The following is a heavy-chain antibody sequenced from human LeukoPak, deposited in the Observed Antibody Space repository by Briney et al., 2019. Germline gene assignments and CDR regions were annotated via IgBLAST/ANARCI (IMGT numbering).Heavy chain of an antibody. Sequence: ASVKVSCKASGYTSTSYAMNWVRQAPGQGLEWMGWINTNTGNPTYAQGFTGRFVFSLDTSVSTAYLQISSLKAEDTAVYYCARDLVQPLLLFGDAFDIWGQGTMVTVSS. CDR3: ARDLVQPLLLFGDAFDI. J-gene: IGHJ3*02. D-gene: IGHD3-16*01. V-gene: IGHV7-4-1*02. CDR1: GYTSTSYA. CDR2: INTNTGNP.